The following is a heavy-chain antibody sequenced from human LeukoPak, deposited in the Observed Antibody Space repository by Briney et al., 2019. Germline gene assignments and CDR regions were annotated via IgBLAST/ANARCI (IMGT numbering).Heavy chain of an antibody. D-gene: IGHD6-19*01. Sequence: GGSLRLSCAASGFTFSSYAMHWVRQAPGKGLEWVAVISYDGSNKYYADSVKGRFTISRDNSKSTLYLQMNSLRAEDTAVYYCARDRSGWPDFYFDFWGQGTLVTVSS. CDR1: GFTFSSYA. CDR3: ARDRSGWPDFYFDF. V-gene: IGHV3-30-3*01. CDR2: ISYDGSNK. J-gene: IGHJ4*02.